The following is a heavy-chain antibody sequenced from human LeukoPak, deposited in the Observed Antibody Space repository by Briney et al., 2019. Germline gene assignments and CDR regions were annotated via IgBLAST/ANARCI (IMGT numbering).Heavy chain of an antibody. V-gene: IGHV4-59*01. CDR3: ATNAGRPLRIFDY. CDR1: GGSMSGFY. J-gene: IGHJ4*02. Sequence: SETLSLTCTVSGGSMSGFYCNWIRQPPGKGLEWIGNIYYSGSTNYNPSLQSRVTISVGTSKNQFSLKLRSVTAADTAVDYCATNAGRPLRIFDYWGQGTLVTVSS. D-gene: IGHD6-6*01. CDR2: IYYSGST.